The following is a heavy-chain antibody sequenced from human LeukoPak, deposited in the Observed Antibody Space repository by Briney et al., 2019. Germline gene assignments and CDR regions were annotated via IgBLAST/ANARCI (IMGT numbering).Heavy chain of an antibody. J-gene: IGHJ4*02. V-gene: IGHV3-23*01. CDR3: AKDRGYYDSSASDY. CDR2: ISGSGGST. D-gene: IGHD3-22*01. CDR1: GFTFSSYG. Sequence: GGSLRLSCAASGFTFSSYGMSWVRQAPGKGLEGVSAISGSGGSTYYADSVKGRFTISRDNSKNTLYLQMNGLRAEDTAVYYCAKDRGYYDSSASDYWGQGTLVTVSS.